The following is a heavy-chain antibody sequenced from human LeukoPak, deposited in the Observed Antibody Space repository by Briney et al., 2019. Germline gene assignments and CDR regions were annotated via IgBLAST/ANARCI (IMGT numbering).Heavy chain of an antibody. Sequence: SPSETLSLTCAVYGVSFSGNFWSWIRQPPGKGREWVGEINHSGRTNYKPSLKSGVTISVDMSKSQFALKLRSVTAADTAMYYCASPIDGSRAGHAFDIWGQGTMVTVSS. D-gene: IGHD6-19*01. CDR2: INHSGRT. CDR3: ASPIDGSRAGHAFDI. V-gene: IGHV4-34*01. J-gene: IGHJ3*02. CDR1: GVSFSGNF.